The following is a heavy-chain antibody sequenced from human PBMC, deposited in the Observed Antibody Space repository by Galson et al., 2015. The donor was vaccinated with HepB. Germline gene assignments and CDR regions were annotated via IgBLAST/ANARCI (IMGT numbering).Heavy chain of an antibody. J-gene: IGHJ4*02. CDR2: ISGSGGST. Sequence: SLRLSCAASGFTFSSYAMSWVRQAPGKGLEWVSAISGSGGSTYYADSVKGRFTISRDNSKNTLYLQMNSLRAEDTAVYYCAKVPGSSGYSLYFDYWGQGTLVTVSS. V-gene: IGHV3-23*01. CDR1: GFTFSSYA. D-gene: IGHD3-22*01. CDR3: AKVPGSSGYSLYFDY.